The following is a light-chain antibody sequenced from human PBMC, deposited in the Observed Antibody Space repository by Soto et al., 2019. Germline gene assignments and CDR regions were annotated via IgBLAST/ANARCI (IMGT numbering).Light chain of an antibody. CDR1: SSNIGNNY. J-gene: IGLJ1*01. Sequence: QSVLTQPPSVSAAPGQKVTISCSGSSSNIGNNYVSWYQQLPGTAPKLLIYENNKRPSGIPDRFSGSKSGTSATLGITGLQTGDEADYYCGTWDSSLSAYYVFGTGPKVTV. CDR3: GTWDSSLSAYYV. CDR2: ENN. V-gene: IGLV1-51*02.